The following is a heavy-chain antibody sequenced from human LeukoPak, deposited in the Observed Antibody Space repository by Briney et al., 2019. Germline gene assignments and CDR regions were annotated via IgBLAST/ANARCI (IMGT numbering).Heavy chain of an antibody. J-gene: IGHJ4*02. CDR3: ARRGSSGFLYYFDY. Sequence: PSETLSLTCTVFGGSIRSSDDYWGWIRQPPGKGLEWIGSIHYGGITYYNPSLKSRVTISVDTSKNQFSLKLSSVTAAGTAVYYCARRGSSGFLYYFDYWGQGILVTVSS. CDR2: IHYGGIT. V-gene: IGHV4-39*01. D-gene: IGHD6-19*01. CDR1: GGSIRSSDDY.